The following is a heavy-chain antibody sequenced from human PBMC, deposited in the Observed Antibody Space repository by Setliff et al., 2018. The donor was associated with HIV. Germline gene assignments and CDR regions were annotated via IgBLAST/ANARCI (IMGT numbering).Heavy chain of an antibody. V-gene: IGHV4-61*02. CDR1: GGSISSGSYY. D-gene: IGHD2-15*01. J-gene: IGHJ4*02. CDR2: IYTSGST. CDR3: AREAAHCSGDTCQFTFDS. Sequence: SETLSLTCTVSGGSISSGSYYWSWIRQPAGKALEWIGRIYTSGSTNYNPSLESRVSISLDTSKNQFSLKLTSVTAADTAVYYCAREAAHCSGDTCQFTFDSWGQGTLVTVTS.